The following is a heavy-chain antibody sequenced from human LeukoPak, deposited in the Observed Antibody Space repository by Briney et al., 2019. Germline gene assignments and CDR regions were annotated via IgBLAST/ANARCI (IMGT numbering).Heavy chain of an antibody. Sequence: ASVKVSCEASGYTLTSNYMHCVRQAPGQGRECVGVISPSGGSTTYAQNFRGRVTQTRDMSTSTHYLDLRSVRSEDTGVLLCARDNSVRDEAWWFNPWGQGTLVTVSS. CDR1: GYTLTSNY. D-gene: IGHD5-24*01. J-gene: IGHJ5*02. CDR3: ARDNSVRDEAWWFNP. V-gene: IGHV1-46*01. CDR2: ISPSGGST.